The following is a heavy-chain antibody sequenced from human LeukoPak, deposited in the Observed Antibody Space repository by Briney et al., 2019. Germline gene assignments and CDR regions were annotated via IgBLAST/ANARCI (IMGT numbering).Heavy chain of an antibody. D-gene: IGHD3-22*01. Sequence: GGSLRLSCAASGFTFSSYWMSWARQAPGKGLEWVANIKQDGSEKYYVDSVRGRFTISRDNAKNSLYLQMNSLRAEDTAVYYCARDPWADSSGFPLHHWGQGTLVTVSS. CDR2: IKQDGSEK. J-gene: IGHJ1*01. CDR3: ARDPWADSSGFPLHH. CDR1: GFTFSSYW. V-gene: IGHV3-7*03.